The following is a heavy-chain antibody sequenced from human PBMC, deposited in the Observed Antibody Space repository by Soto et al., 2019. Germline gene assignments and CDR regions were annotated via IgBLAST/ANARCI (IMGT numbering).Heavy chain of an antibody. J-gene: IGHJ5*02. D-gene: IGHD5-12*01. CDR1: AGTFSSYA. V-gene: IGHV1-69*13. Sequence: SVKDSCKASAGTFSSYAISWVRQAPGQGLEGMGGIIPIFGTANYAQKFQGRVKITADESTSTAYMELSSLRSEDTAVYYCAREPTSRDGYNYNWFDPWGQGTLVTVSS. CDR3: AREPTSRDGYNYNWFDP. CDR2: IIPIFGTA.